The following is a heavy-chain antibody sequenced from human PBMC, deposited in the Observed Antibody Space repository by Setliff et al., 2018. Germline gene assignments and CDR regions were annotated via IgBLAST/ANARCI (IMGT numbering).Heavy chain of an antibody. Sequence: SETLSLTCTVSGDSISSYYWSWIRQPPGKGLEWIGYIYYSGSTNYNPSLKSRVTISVDTSKNQFSLKLSSVTAADTAVYYCAREVGYYDSSGYPDVWGKGTTVTVSS. CDR1: GDSISSYY. D-gene: IGHD3-22*01. CDR3: AREVGYYDSSGYPDV. J-gene: IGHJ6*03. CDR2: IYYSGST. V-gene: IGHV4-59*12.